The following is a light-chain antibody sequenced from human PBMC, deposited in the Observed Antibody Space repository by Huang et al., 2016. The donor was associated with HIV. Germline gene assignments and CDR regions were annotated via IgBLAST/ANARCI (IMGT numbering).Light chain of an antibody. V-gene: IGKV3-20*01. Sequence: EIVLTQSPGTLSLSTGERATLSCRASQSLSSSYLAWYQQRPGQAPRLRIYDASTRATGIPERFSGSGSGTDFTLTISRLEPEDFVVYYCQQYGSSPPYTFGQGTKLEIK. CDR2: DAS. CDR3: QQYGSSPPYT. J-gene: IGKJ2*01. CDR1: QSLSSSY.